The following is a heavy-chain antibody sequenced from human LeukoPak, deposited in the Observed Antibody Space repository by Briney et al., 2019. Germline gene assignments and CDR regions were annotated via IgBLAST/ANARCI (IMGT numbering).Heavy chain of an antibody. V-gene: IGHV3-23*01. J-gene: IGHJ4*02. CDR3: AKAKYDWGSPPTDY. Sequence: GGSLRLSCAASGFTFSSYAMSWVRQAPGKGLEWVSGISGSGSSTYYTDSVKGRFTISRDNSKNTLYLQMSSLRVEDTAVYYCAKAKYDWGSPPTDYWGQGTLVTVSS. CDR2: ISGSGSST. D-gene: IGHD3-16*01. CDR1: GFTFSSYA.